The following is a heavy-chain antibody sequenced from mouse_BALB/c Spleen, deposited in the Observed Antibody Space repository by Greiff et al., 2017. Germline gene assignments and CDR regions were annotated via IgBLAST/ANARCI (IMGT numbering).Heavy chain of an antibody. CDR3: ARGENYRYSWFAY. CDR1: GYTFSSYW. J-gene: IGHJ3*01. D-gene: IGHD2-14*01. V-gene: IGHV1-9*01. Sequence: QVQLQQSGAELMKPGASVKISCKATGYTFSSYWIEWVKQRPGHGLEWIGEIFPGSGSTNYNEKFKGKATFTADTSSNTAYMQLSSLTSEDSAVYYCARGENYRYSWFAYWGQGTLVTVSA. CDR2: IFPGSGST.